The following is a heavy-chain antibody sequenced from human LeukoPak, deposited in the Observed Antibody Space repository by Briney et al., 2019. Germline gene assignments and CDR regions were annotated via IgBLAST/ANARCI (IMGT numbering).Heavy chain of an antibody. V-gene: IGHV3-48*03. CDR1: GFTFSTYE. Sequence: PGGALRLSCAASGFTFSTYEMNGVRQAPGKGLEWVSYISSSGKTIYYADSVKGRFTISRDNAKNSLHLEMNSLRAEDTAVYYCARDRTLDYWGQGTLVTVSS. CDR3: ARDRTLDY. CDR2: ISSSGKTI. J-gene: IGHJ4*02.